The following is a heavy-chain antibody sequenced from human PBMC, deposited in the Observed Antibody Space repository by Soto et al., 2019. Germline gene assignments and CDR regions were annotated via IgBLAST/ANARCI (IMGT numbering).Heavy chain of an antibody. V-gene: IGHV1-58*01. CDR2: IVVGSGNT. CDR3: AADRTMVRGAMSHWFDP. D-gene: IGHD3-10*01. J-gene: IGHJ5*02. CDR1: GFTFTSSA. Sequence: SVKVSCKASGFTFTSSAVQWVRQARGQRLEWIGWIVVGSGNTNYAQKFQERVAITRDMSTSTAYMELSSLRSEDTAVYYCAADRTMVRGAMSHWFDPWGQGTLVTVSS.